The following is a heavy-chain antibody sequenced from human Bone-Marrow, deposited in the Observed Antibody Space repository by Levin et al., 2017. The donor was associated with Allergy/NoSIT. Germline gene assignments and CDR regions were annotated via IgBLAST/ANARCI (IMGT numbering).Heavy chain of an antibody. CDR1: GGTFSSYA. V-gene: IGHV1-69*01. CDR2: IIPIFGTA. Sequence: KISCKASGGTFSSYAISWVRQAPGQGLEWMGGIIPIFGTANYAQKFQGRVTITADESTSTAYMELSSLRSEDTAVYYCARDSENGSGSYYNVRIYYYGMDVWGQGTTVTVSS. D-gene: IGHD3-10*01. J-gene: IGHJ6*02. CDR3: ARDSENGSGSYYNVRIYYYGMDV.